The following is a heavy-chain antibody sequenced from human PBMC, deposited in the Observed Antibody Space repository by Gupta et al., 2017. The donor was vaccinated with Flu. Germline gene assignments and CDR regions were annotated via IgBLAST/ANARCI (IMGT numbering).Heavy chain of an antibody. CDR3: AREVGSAGTGDYFDY. CDR1: GGSISSSNW. D-gene: IGHD6-19*01. Sequence: QVQLQESGPGLVKPSGTLSLPCAVSGGSISSSNWWSWVRQPPGKGLEWIGEIYHSGSTNYNPSLKSRVTISVDKSKNQFSLKLSSVTAADTAVYYCAREVGSAGTGDYFDYWGQGTLVTVSS. CDR2: IYHSGST. J-gene: IGHJ4*02. V-gene: IGHV4-4*02.